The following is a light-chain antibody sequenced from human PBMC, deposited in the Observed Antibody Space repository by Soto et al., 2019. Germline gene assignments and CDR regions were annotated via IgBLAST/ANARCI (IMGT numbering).Light chain of an antibody. Sequence: DIQMTQSPSSLSASVGDRVTITCRASQSISNYLNWYQQRPGKAPNLLIYGASNLHSGVPSRFSGSGSGTDFTLTINSLQPEDFATYYCQQNFNIPRTFGQGTRLEI. CDR3: QQNFNIPRT. V-gene: IGKV1-39*01. J-gene: IGKJ2*01. CDR1: QSISNY. CDR2: GAS.